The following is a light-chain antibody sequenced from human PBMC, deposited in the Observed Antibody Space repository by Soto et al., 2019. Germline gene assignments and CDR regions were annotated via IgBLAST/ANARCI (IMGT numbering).Light chain of an antibody. CDR2: GAS. CDR3: QQRSNWPQIT. Sequence: EIVLTQSPGTLSLSPGERATLSCRASQSVSNNYLAWYQQKPGQAPRLLIYGASNRATGIPDRFSGSGSGTDFTLTISRLEPEDFAVYYCQQRSNWPQITFGRGTRLEIK. J-gene: IGKJ5*01. V-gene: IGKV3D-20*02. CDR1: QSVSNNY.